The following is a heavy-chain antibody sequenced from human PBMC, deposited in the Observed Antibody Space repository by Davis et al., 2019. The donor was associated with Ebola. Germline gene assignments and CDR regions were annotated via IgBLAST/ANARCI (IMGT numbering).Heavy chain of an antibody. Sequence: PGGSLRLSCTVSGGSISSYYWSWIRQPPGKGLEWIGYIYYSGSTNYNPSLKSRVTISVDTSKNQFSLKLSSVTAADTAVYYCASRRPNYYYMDVWGKGTTVTVSS. CDR1: GGSISSYY. V-gene: IGHV4-59*01. J-gene: IGHJ6*03. CDR2: IYYSGST. CDR3: ASRRPNYYYMDV.